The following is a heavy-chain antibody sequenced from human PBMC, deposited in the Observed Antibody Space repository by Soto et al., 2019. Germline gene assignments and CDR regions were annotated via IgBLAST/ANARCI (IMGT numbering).Heavy chain of an antibody. Sequence: EVQLVESGGGLVQPGGSLRLSCAASGFTVSTKYMSWVRQAPGKGLEWVSLIQSGGSTYYAGSVEGRFTISRDNSENMLFIQMNSLRVEDTAMYYCTRDDVYCDGGGCYGVPMDVWGKGITVTVSA. J-gene: IGHJ6*04. CDR1: GFTVSTKY. CDR2: IQSGGST. D-gene: IGHD2-15*01. V-gene: IGHV3-66*01. CDR3: TRDDVYCDGGGCYGVPMDV.